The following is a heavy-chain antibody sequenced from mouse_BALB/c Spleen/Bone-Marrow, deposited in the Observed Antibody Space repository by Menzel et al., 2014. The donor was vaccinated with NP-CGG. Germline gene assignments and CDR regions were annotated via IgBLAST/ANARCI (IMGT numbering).Heavy chain of an antibody. CDR3: ARSLYGYDWYFDV. V-gene: IGHV1-14*01. Sequence: EVHLVESGPELVKPGASVRLPCTTSGYTFTSYVMHWVKQTPGQGLEWIGYINPYNDGTKYNEKFKGKATLTLDKSSSTAYMELSSLTSEDSAVYYCARSLYGYDWYFDVWGAGTTVTVSS. CDR2: INPYNDGT. CDR1: GYTFTSYV. J-gene: IGHJ1*01. D-gene: IGHD2-2*01.